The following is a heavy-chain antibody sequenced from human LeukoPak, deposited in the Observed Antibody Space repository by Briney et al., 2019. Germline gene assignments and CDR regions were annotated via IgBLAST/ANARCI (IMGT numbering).Heavy chain of an antibody. J-gene: IGHJ4*02. CDR1: GFSFSTYG. CDR3: AKASSSSWYLFDY. D-gene: IGHD6-13*01. V-gene: IGHV3-23*01. CDR2: ISGSGGST. Sequence: GGSLRLSGAASGFSFSTYGMSWVRQAPGKGLEWVSTISGSGGSTYYADSVKGRFTISRDNSKNTLSLQMNSLRAEDTAVYYCAKASSSSWYLFDYWGQGTLVIVSS.